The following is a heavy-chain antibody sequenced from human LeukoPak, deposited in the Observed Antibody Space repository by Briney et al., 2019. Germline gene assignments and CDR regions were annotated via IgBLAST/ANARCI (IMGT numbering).Heavy chain of an antibody. J-gene: IGHJ4*02. Sequence: SGTLSLTCAVSGGSISSSNWWSWVRQPPGKGLEWIGEIYHSGSTNYNPSLKSRVTISVDKSKNQFSLKLSSVTAADTAVYYCAREAARYSYGASIDYWGQGTLVTVSS. CDR2: IYHSGST. V-gene: IGHV4-4*02. D-gene: IGHD5-18*01. CDR1: GGSISSSNW. CDR3: AREAARYSYGASIDY.